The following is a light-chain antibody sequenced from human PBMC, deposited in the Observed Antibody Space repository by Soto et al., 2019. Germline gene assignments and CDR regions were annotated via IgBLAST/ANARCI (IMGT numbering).Light chain of an antibody. Sequence: QSALAQPPSASGSPGHSVTISCAGTSNDVGGYNFASWYQQHPGKAPKLMIFEVSKRPSGVPDRFSGSKSGNTASLTVSGLQAEEEADYYCSSYAGNNIFYVFGTGTKVTVL. CDR1: SNDVGGYNF. CDR3: SSYAGNNIFYV. V-gene: IGLV2-8*01. CDR2: EVS. J-gene: IGLJ1*01.